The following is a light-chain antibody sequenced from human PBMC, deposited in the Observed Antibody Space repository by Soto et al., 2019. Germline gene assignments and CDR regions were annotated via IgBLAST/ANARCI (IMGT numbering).Light chain of an antibody. CDR1: QTINTY. V-gene: IGKV1-39*01. Sequence: DIQMTQSPSSLSASVGDRVTISCRASQTINTYVNWYLQKPGKAPKLLIYAASSLHSGVPSRFGGSGSGTYFTLTISSLQPEDFATYYCQQSFSTPRTFGQGTKVEIK. CDR3: QQSFSTPRT. CDR2: AAS. J-gene: IGKJ1*01.